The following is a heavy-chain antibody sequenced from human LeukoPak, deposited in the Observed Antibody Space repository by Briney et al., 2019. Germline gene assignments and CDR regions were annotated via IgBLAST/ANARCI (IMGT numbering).Heavy chain of an antibody. J-gene: IGHJ5*02. CDR2: IYYSGST. CDR1: GGSISSSSYY. Sequence: SETLSLTCTVSGGSISSSSYYWGWIRQPPGKGLECIGSIYYSGSTDYNASLKSRVTISVDTSKNQFSLKLSSVTDADTAMYYCARSFYNTGGWFDPWGQGTLVTVSS. V-gene: IGHV4-39*07. CDR3: ARSFYNTGGWFDP. D-gene: IGHD5-24*01.